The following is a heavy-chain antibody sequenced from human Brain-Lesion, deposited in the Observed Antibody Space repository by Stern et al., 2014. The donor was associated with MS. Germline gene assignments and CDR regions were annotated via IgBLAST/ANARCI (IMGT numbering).Heavy chain of an antibody. D-gene: IGHD3-3*01. J-gene: IGHJ6*02. CDR1: GYIFTGYY. CDR3: ARDQRGITIFGVVTDYYYLGMDV. V-gene: IGHV1-2*02. CDR2: INPNTPPT. Sequence: VQLVESGAEVKKPGASVKVSCKTSGYIFTGYYIHWVRQAPGQGLEWMAWINPNTPPTTYAQKFQGRVTMSRDTSISTAYVELSSLTSDDTAVYYCARDQRGITIFGVVTDYYYLGMDVWGQGTTVTVSS.